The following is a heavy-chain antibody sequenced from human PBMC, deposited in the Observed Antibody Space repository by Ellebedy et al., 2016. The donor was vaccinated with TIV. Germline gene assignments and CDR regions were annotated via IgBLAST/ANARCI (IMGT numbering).Heavy chain of an antibody. D-gene: IGHD2-8*01. Sequence: PSETLCLTCTVSGGSISSSSYYWMSSVREAPGKGLEWVANIGQDGSEKKYVDSVKGRFTISRDNAKNSLYLQMDSLRDEDTAVYYCAKRGVDWYFDLWGRGTLVTVSS. CDR2: IGQDGSEK. CDR3: AKRGVDWYFDL. V-gene: IGHV3-7*01. CDR1: GGSISSSSYYW. J-gene: IGHJ2*01.